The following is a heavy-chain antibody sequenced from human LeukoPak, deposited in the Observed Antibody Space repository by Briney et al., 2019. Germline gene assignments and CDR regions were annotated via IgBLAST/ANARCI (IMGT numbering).Heavy chain of an antibody. V-gene: IGHV3-21*01. D-gene: IGHD6-6*01. CDR2: ISSSSSYI. CDR1: GFTFSSYS. J-gene: IGHJ3*02. Sequence: GGSLRLSCAASGFTFSSYSMNWVRQAPGKGLEWVSSISSSSSYIYYADSVKGRLTISRDNAKNSLYLQMNSLRAEDTAVYYCARVVAARNGAFDIWGQGTMVTVSS. CDR3: ARVVAARNGAFDI.